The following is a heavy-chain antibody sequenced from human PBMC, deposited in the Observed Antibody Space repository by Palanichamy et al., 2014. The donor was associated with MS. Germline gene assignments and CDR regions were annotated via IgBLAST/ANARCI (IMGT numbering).Heavy chain of an antibody. CDR1: GGSISSSSYY. CDR2: IYYSGST. V-gene: IGHV4-39*07. Sequence: QLQLQESGPGLVKPSETLSLTCTVSGGSISSSSYYWGWIRQPPGKGLEWIGSIYYSGSTYYNPSLKSRVTIPVDTSKNQFSLKLSSVTAADTAVYYCARVSIVVVVAATLGAFDIWGQGTMVTVSS. CDR3: ARVSIVVVVAATLGAFDI. D-gene: IGHD2-15*01. J-gene: IGHJ3*02.